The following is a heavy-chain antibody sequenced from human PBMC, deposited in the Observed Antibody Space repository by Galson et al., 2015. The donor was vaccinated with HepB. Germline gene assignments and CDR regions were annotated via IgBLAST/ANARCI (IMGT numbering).Heavy chain of an antibody. Sequence: QSGAEVKKPGESLRISCKGSGYSFPSYWISWVRQMPGKGLEWMGRIDPSDSYTNYSPSFQGHVTISADKSISTAYLQWSSLKASDTAMYYCARRSHGDYESPLSAYYYDSSGYYYFDYWGQGTLVTVSS. CDR1: GYSFPSYW. CDR2: IDPSDSYT. CDR3: ARRSHGDYESPLSAYYYDSSGYYYFDY. V-gene: IGHV5-10-1*01. D-gene: IGHD3-22*01. J-gene: IGHJ4*02.